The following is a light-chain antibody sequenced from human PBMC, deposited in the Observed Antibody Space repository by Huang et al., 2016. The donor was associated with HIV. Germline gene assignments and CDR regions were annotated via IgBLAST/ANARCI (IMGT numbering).Light chain of an antibody. CDR3: QQYNNWPPWT. Sequence: EIVMTQSPAILSVSPGERATLSCRASQSVGSNLAWYHQKPGQAPRLLIYGASTRATGVPARFSGRGSGTEFTLTISSLQSEDFAVYYCQQYNNWPPWTFGQGTKLEIK. CDR2: GAS. J-gene: IGKJ2*02. V-gene: IGKV3-15*01. CDR1: QSVGSN.